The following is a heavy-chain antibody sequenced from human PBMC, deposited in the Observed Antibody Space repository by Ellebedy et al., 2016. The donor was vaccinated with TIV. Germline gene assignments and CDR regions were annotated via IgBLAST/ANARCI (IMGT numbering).Heavy chain of an antibody. J-gene: IGHJ2*01. CDR3: AREVRGVYCSGGSCYKHWYFDL. Sequence: SETLSLXXTVSGGSISSSSYYWGWIRQPPGKGLEWIGEIYHSGSTYYNPSLKSRVTISVDRSKNQFSLKLSSVTAADTAVYYCAREVRGVYCSGGSCYKHWYFDLWGRGTLVTVSS. D-gene: IGHD2-15*01. CDR1: GGSISSSSYY. V-gene: IGHV4-39*07. CDR2: IYHSGST.